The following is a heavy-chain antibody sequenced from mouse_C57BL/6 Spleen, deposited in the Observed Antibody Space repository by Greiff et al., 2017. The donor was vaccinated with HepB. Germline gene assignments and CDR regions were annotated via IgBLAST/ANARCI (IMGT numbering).Heavy chain of an antibody. D-gene: IGHD2-5*01. Sequence: VKLQQPGAELVMPGASVKLSCKASGYTFTSYWMHWVKQRPGQGLEWIGEIDPSDSYTNYNQKFKGKSTLTVDKSSSTAYMQLSSLTSEDSAVYYCARSYNSNYFFAYWGQGTLVTVSA. CDR2: IDPSDSYT. CDR1: GYTFTSYW. V-gene: IGHV1-69*01. J-gene: IGHJ3*01. CDR3: ARSYNSNYFFAY.